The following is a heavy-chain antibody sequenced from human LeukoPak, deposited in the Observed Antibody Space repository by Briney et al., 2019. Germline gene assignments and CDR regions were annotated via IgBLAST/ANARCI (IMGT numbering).Heavy chain of an antibody. Sequence: ASETLSLTCAVYGGSFSGYYWSWIHQPPGKGLEWIGKINHSGSTNYNPSLKSRVTISVDTSKNQFSLKLSSATAADTAVYYCARRITPSIAAAGTAHFDYWGQGTLVTVSS. J-gene: IGHJ4*02. D-gene: IGHD6-13*01. CDR3: ARRITPSIAAAGTAHFDY. CDR1: GGSFSGYY. V-gene: IGHV4-34*01. CDR2: INHSGST.